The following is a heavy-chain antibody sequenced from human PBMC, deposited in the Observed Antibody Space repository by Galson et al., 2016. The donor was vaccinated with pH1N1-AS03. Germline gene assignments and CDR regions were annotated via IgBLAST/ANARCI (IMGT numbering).Heavy chain of an antibody. CDR1: GFTFSNLW. CDR3: ATGRGHYYEY. CDR2: VNGGGSST. Sequence: SLRLSCAASGFTFSNLWMHWVRQGPGKGLVWVARVNGGGSSTTYADTVKGRFTISRDNAKTTVYLQMISLRADDTAVYYCATGRGHYYEYWGQGTVVTVSS. J-gene: IGHJ4*02. D-gene: IGHD3-10*01. V-gene: IGHV3-74*01.